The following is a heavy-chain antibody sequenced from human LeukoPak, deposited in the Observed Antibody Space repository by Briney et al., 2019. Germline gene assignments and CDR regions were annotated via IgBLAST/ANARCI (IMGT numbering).Heavy chain of an antibody. CDR1: EFTFSNYG. CDR3: AKEHGSGSYFDY. J-gene: IGHJ4*02. Sequence: GGSLRHSCAASEFTFSNYGMHSVRQAPGKGRGWVAFIQYDGSNKYYGTSVKGRFTISRDTSKNTLYLQMNSLRAEDTAVYYCAKEHGSGSYFDYWGQGTLVTVSS. CDR2: IQYDGSNK. D-gene: IGHD3-10*01. V-gene: IGHV3-30*02.